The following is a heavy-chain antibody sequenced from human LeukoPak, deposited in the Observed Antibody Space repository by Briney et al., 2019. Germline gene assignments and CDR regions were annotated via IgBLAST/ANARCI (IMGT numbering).Heavy chain of an antibody. J-gene: IGHJ2*01. CDR3: AKDSGYDLYWYFDL. D-gene: IGHD5-12*01. Sequence: PGGSLRLSCAASGFTFSSYGMHWVRQAPGKGLEWVAVISYDGSNKYYADSVKGRFTISRDNSKNTLYLQMNSLRAEDTAVYYCAKDSGYDLYWYFDLWGRGTLVTVSS. V-gene: IGHV3-30*18. CDR2: ISYDGSNK. CDR1: GFTFSSYG.